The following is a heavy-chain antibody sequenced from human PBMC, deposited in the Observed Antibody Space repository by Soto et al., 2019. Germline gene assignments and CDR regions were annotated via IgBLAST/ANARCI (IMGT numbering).Heavy chain of an antibody. J-gene: IGHJ6*02. CDR1: GYSFTSYW. CDR2: IYPGDSDT. Sequence: GESLKISCXGSGYSFTSYWIGWVRQMPGKGLEWMGIIYPGDSDTRYSPSFQGQVTISADKSISTAYLQWSSLKASDTAMYYCASNTGIAAAGTSYYYYYGMDVWGQGTTVTVSS. V-gene: IGHV5-51*01. CDR3: ASNTGIAAAGTSYYYYYGMDV. D-gene: IGHD6-13*01.